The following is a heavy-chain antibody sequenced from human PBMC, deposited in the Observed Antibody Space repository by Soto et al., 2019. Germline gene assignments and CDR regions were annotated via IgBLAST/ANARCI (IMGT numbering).Heavy chain of an antibody. V-gene: IGHV4-34*01. CDR2: INHSGST. CDR3: ARVFGLSPPYYYYMDV. J-gene: IGHJ6*03. CDR1: GGSFSGYY. Sequence: SETLSLTCAVYGGSFSGYYWSWIRQPPGKGLEWIGEINHSGSTNYNPSLKSRVTISVDTSKNQFSLKLSSVTAADTAVYYCARVFGLSPPYYYYMDVWGKGTTVTVSS. D-gene: IGHD3-10*01.